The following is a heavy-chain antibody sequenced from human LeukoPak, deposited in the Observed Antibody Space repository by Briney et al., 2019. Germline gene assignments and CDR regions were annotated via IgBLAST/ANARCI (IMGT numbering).Heavy chain of an antibody. CDR2: FDLEDGET. CDR3: ATHSCSGGSCYSDY. V-gene: IGHV1-24*01. J-gene: IGHJ4*02. D-gene: IGHD2-15*01. CDR1: GYTLTELS. Sequence: ASVKVSCKVSGYTLTELSMHWVRQAPGKGLEWMGGFDLEDGETIYAQKFQGRVTMTEDTSTDTAYMERSSLRSEDTAVYYCATHSCSGGSCYSDYWGQGTLVTVSS.